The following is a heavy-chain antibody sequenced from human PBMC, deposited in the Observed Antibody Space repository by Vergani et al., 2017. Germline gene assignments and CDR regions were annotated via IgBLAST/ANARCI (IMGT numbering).Heavy chain of an antibody. Sequence: QVQLVESGGGVVQPGGSLRLSCAASGFTFSSYGMHWVRQAPGKWLEWVAFIRYDGSNKYCADSVKGRFTISRDNSKNTLYLQMNSLRVEDTAVYYCARARAVAGPYFDYWGQVTLVTVSS. J-gene: IGHJ4*02. V-gene: IGHV3-30*02. CDR2: IRYDGSNK. CDR1: GFTFSSYG. CDR3: ARARAVAGPYFDY. D-gene: IGHD6-19*01.